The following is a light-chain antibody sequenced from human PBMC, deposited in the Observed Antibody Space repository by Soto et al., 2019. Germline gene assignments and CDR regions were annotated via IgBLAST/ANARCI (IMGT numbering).Light chain of an antibody. V-gene: IGLV4-69*01. CDR3: QTWGTGTPWV. J-gene: IGLJ3*02. CDR1: SGHSNYA. Sequence: QLVLTQSPSASASLGASVKLTCTLSSGHSNYAIAWHQQQPEKGPRYLMKLNSDGSHSKGDGITDRFSGSSSGAERYLTISSLQSEDEADYYCQTWGTGTPWVFGGGTKLTVL. CDR2: LNSDGSH.